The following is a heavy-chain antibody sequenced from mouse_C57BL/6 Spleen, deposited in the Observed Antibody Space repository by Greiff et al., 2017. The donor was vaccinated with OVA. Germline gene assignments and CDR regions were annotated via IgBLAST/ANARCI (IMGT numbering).Heavy chain of an antibody. J-gene: IGHJ3*01. CDR1: GYTFTSYW. V-gene: IGHV1-50*01. D-gene: IGHD1-1*01. CDR3: ERLGVSSPFAN. CDR2: IDPSDSYT. Sequence: QVQLQQPGAELVKPGASVKLSCKASGYTFTSYWMQWVKQRPGQGLEWIGEIDPSDSYTNYNQKFKGKATLTVDTSSSTAYMQLSSLTSEDSAGYSCERLGVSSPFANWAQGILAPVSA.